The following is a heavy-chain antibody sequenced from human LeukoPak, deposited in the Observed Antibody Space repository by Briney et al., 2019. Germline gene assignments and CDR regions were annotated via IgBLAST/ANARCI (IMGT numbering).Heavy chain of an antibody. CDR1: GGSISSYY. D-gene: IGHD6-13*01. V-gene: IGHV4-59*12. Sequence: RPSETLSLTCTVSGGSISSYYWSWIRQPPGKGLEWIGYIYYSGSTNYNPSLKSRVTISVDTSKNQFSLKLSSVTAADTAVYYCARLRRSSSWYYYYYYMDVWGKGTTATISS. CDR2: IYYSGST. J-gene: IGHJ6*03. CDR3: ARLRRSSSWYYYYYYMDV.